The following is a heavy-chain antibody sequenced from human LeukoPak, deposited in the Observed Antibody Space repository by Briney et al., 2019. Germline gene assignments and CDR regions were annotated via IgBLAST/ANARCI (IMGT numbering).Heavy chain of an antibody. D-gene: IGHD6-6*01. CDR3: ARDGDSSSSGLRFDN. CDR2: TYISGGA. J-gene: IGHJ4*02. CDR1: GGSISNYY. Sequence: PSETLSLTCTVSGGSISNYYWRWVRQPAGKGLEWIGRTYISGGANYTPSLKSRVTMSADTSKNHLSLELTSVTAADTAVYYFARDGDSSSSGLRFDNWGQGTLVTVSS. V-gene: IGHV4-4*07.